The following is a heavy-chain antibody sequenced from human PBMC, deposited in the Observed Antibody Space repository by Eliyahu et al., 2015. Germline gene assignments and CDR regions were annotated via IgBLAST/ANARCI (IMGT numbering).Heavy chain of an antibody. J-gene: IGHJ5*02. CDR3: AREGAPRSTAFDP. CDR1: GGXFSSYT. CDR2: IIPILGXA. V-gene: IGHV1-69*08. Sequence: QVQLVQSGAXVKKPGSSVTVXCXASGGXFSSYTISXVRQAPGQGLEWMGRIIPILGXANYAQKFQGRVTITADKSTSTAYMELSSLRSEDTAVYYCAREGAPRSTAFDPWGQGTLVTVSS. D-gene: IGHD4/OR15-4a*01.